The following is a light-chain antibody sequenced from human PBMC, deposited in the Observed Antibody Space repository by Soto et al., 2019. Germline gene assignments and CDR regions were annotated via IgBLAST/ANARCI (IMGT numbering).Light chain of an antibody. CDR3: QQYGSSPGIT. CDR2: AAF. V-gene: IGKV1-9*01. J-gene: IGKJ5*01. Sequence: IQLTQSPSSLSASVGDRVTISCRASQGIGTYLAWYQQKPGKAPKLLIYAAFTLHSGVPARFSGSRSGTDFTLTISSLQPEDFAVYYCQQYGSSPGITFGQGTRRRL. CDR1: QGIGTY.